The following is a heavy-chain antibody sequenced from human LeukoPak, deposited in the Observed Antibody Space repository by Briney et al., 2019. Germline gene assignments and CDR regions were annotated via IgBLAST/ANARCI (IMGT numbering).Heavy chain of an antibody. CDR3: ASLTTVRGFDY. J-gene: IGHJ4*02. V-gene: IGHV3-30*04. CDR2: ISYDGSNK. D-gene: IGHD4-17*01. CDR1: GFTFSSYE. Sequence: GGSLRLSCAASGFTFSSYEMNWVRQAPGKGLEWVAVISYDGSNKYYADSVKGRFTISRDNSKNTLYLQMNSLRAEDTAVYYCASLTTVRGFDYWGQGTLVTVSS.